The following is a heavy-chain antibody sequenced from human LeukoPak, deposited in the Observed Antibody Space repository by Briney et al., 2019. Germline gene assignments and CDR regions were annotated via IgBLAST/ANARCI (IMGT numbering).Heavy chain of an antibody. D-gene: IGHD1-26*01. CDR1: GFTFSSCA. CDR2: ISSRGSSI. CDR3: ARDSGSYRGFDY. Sequence: PGGSLRLSCAASGFTFSSCAMHWVRQAPGKGLEWISFISSRGSSIYYADSVKGRFTISRDNAKNSLYLQMNSLRAEDTAVYYCARDSGSYRGFDYWGQGTLVTVSS. J-gene: IGHJ4*02. V-gene: IGHV3-48*03.